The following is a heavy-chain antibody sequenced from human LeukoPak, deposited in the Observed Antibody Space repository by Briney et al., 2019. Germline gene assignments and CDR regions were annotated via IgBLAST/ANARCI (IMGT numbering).Heavy chain of an antibody. CDR2: IHYSGST. D-gene: IGHD5-12*01. J-gene: IGHJ4*02. V-gene: IGHV4-59*01. Sequence: SETLSLTCTVSGGSISSFYWSWIRQPPGKGLEWIGNIHYSGSTNYNPSLNSRVTISVDTSKSHFSLNLSAVTAADTAVYYCARSAALYSDYWGQGILVTVFS. CDR1: GGSISSFY. CDR3: ARSAALYSDY.